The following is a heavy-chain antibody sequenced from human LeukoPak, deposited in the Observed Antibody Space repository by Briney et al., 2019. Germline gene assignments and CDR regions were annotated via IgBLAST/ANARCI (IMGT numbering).Heavy chain of an antibody. V-gene: IGHV1-18*04. CDR2: ISAYNHNT. J-gene: IGHJ5*02. Sequence: AASVKVSCKASGYTFTGYYMHWVRQAPGQGLEWMGWISAYNHNTNFAQKLQGRVTMTTHTSTSTAYMELRSLRSDDTAVYYCARVISGGDRDDEYYYGTSGYPKYNWFDPWGQGTLVTVSS. D-gene: IGHD3-22*01. CDR3: ARVISGGDRDDEYYYGTSGYPKYNWFDP. CDR1: GYTFTGYY.